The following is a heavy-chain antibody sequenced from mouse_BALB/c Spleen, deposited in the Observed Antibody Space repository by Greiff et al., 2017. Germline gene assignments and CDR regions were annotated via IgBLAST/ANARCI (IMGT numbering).Heavy chain of an antibody. CDR1: GYTFTSYY. D-gene: IGHD1-1*01. Sequence: VKLQESGAELVKPGASVKLSCKASGYTFTSYYMYWVKQRPGQGLEWIGEINPSNGGTNFNEKFKSKATLTVDKSSSTAYMQLSSLTSEDSAVYYCTRGKYYGSSYGYAMGYWGQGTSVTVSS. CDR3: TRGKYYGSSYGYAMGY. J-gene: IGHJ4*01. CDR2: INPSNGGT. V-gene: IGHV1S81*02.